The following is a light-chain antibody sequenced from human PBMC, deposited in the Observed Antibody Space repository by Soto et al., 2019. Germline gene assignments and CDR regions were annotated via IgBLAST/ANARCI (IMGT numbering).Light chain of an antibody. CDR1: QSVLYSSNNKSY. V-gene: IGKV4-1*01. Sequence: DIVMTQSPDSLAVSLGERATINCKSSQSVLYSSNNKSYLAWYQQKPGQPPKLLIFWASTRQSGVPARFSGSGSWTDFTLTISSLQAEDVAVYYCQQYYSTPRTFGQGTKVEIK. J-gene: IGKJ1*01. CDR3: QQYYSTPRT. CDR2: WAS.